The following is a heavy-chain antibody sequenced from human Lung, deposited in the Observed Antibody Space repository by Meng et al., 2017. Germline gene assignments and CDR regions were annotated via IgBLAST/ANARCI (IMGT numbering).Heavy chain of an antibody. CDR3: ARSGYCSGSSCYGSFDS. J-gene: IGHJ4*02. D-gene: IGHD2-15*01. Sequence: QLQLQESGPGLVTPSQTLSLTCAVSGGSISSGGYSWSWIRQPPGKGLEWIGYISHSGSTYYNPSLKNRVTISVDRSKNQFSLRLTSVTAADTAVYSCARSGYCSGSSCYGSFDSWGQGTLVTVSS. CDR1: GGSISSGGYS. V-gene: IGHV4-30-2*01. CDR2: ISHSGST.